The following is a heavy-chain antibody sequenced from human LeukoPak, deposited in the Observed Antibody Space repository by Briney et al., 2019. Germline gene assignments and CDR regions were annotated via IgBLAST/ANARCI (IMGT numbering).Heavy chain of an antibody. Sequence: GGSLRLSCAASGFTFSSYSMNWVRQPPGKGLEWVSSISSSSSYIYYADSVKGRFTISRDNAKNSLYLQMNSLRAEDTAVYYCARPGPYCSSTSCPSFDYWGQGTLVTVSS. CDR1: GFTFSSYS. D-gene: IGHD2-2*01. J-gene: IGHJ4*02. V-gene: IGHV3-21*01. CDR2: ISSSSSYI. CDR3: ARPGPYCSSTSCPSFDY.